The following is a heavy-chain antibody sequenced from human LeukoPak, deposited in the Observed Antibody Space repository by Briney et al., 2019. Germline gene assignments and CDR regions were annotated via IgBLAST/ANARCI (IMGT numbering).Heavy chain of an antibody. D-gene: IGHD5-18*01. J-gene: IGHJ6*02. Sequence: ASVKVSCKASGYTFTSYYMHWVRQAPGQGLEWMGIINPSGGSTSYAQKFQGRVTMTRDTSMSTVYMELSSLRSEDTAVYYCARARTMVTGHYYYGMDVWGQGTTVTVSS. V-gene: IGHV1-46*01. CDR1: GYTFTSYY. CDR3: ARARTMVTGHYYYGMDV. CDR2: INPSGGST.